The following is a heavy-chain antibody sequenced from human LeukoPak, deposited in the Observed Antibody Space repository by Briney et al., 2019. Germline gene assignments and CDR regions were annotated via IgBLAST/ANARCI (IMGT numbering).Heavy chain of an antibody. V-gene: IGHV3-7*01. D-gene: IGHD5-12*01. CDR1: GFTFSSYA. Sequence: PGGSLRLSCAASGFTFSSYAMSWVRQAPGKGLEWVANIKQDGSEKYYVDSVKGRFTISRDNAKNSLYLQMNSLRAEDTAVYYCARERPSGYDYDYWGQGTLVTVSS. CDR3: ARERPSGYDYDY. J-gene: IGHJ4*02. CDR2: IKQDGSEK.